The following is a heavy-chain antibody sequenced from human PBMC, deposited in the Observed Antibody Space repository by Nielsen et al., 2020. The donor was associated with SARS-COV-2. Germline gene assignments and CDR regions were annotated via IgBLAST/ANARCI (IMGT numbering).Heavy chain of an antibody. CDR1: GFTFSSYW. CDR2: VNSDGSST. Sequence: GESLKISCAASGFTFSSYWMHWVRQAPGKGLVWVSRVNSDGSSTSYADSVKGRFTISRDNAKNTLYLQMNSLRAEDTAVYYCASLTDMDVWGKGTTVTVSS. V-gene: IGHV3-74*01. CDR3: ASLTDMDV. J-gene: IGHJ6*03. D-gene: IGHD3-9*01.